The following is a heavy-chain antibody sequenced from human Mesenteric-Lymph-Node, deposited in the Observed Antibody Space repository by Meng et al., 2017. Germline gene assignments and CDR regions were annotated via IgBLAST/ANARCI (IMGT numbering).Heavy chain of an antibody. D-gene: IGHD2-8*02. CDR2: IIHGGSP. CDR3: ARRPTGIDY. J-gene: IGHJ4*02. CDR1: GGSFSGYY. Sequence: QVQPQGSGPGLLKPPETLSLTCAFYGGSFSGYYWSWIRQPPGKGLEWIGEIIHGGSPSYNPSLKSRVTISIDTSKNQLSLMLSSVTAADTAVYYCARRPTGIDYWGQGTLVTVSS. V-gene: IGHV4-34*12.